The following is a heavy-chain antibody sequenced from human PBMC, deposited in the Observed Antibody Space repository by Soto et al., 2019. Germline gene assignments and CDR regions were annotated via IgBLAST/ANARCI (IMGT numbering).Heavy chain of an antibody. D-gene: IGHD2-15*01. Sequence: ASGPTLVNPTQTLTLTCTFSGFSLSTSGVGVGWIRQPPGKALEWLALIYWDDDKRYSPSLKSRLTITKDTSKNQVVLTMTNMDPVDTATYYCAHRPSYCSGGRRYSGFDYWGQGTLVTVCS. CDR2: IYWDDDK. CDR1: GFSLSTSGVG. CDR3: AHRPSYCSGGRRYSGFDY. V-gene: IGHV2-5*02. J-gene: IGHJ4*02.